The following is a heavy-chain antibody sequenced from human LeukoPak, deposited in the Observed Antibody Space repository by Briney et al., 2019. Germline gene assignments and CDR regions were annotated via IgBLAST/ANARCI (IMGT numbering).Heavy chain of an antibody. CDR2: VKSDGSST. D-gene: IGHD2-21*02. J-gene: IGHJ4*02. CDR3: ARDGFLGPVTAYLDY. CDR1: GFTHSSYA. Sequence: QTGGSLRLSCAASGFTHSSYAKHCVPQARGKGLVWVSRVKSDGSSTSYADPVKGRFTISRDNARNTVYLQMNSLRAEDTAVYYCARDGFLGPVTAYLDYWGQGTGVPVSS. V-gene: IGHV3-74*01.